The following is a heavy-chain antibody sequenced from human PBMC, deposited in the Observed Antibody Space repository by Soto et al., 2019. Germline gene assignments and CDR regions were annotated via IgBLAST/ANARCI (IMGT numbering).Heavy chain of an antibody. CDR3: ARDGYFYYGSGTLYYFDY. Sequence: SSVKGSCKASGYTFTGYRISWLRHANGQGLEWMGWISAYNGNTNYAQKLQGRVTMTTDTSTSTAYMELRSLRSDDTAVYYCARDGYFYYGSGTLYYFDYWGQGTLVTVSS. J-gene: IGHJ4*02. CDR2: ISAYNGNT. V-gene: IGHV1-18*01. D-gene: IGHD3-10*01. CDR1: GYTFTGYR.